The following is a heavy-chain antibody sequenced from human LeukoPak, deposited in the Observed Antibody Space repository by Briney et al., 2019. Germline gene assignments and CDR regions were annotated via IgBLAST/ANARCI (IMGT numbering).Heavy chain of an antibody. CDR2: MYISGST. Sequence: SETLSLTCTVSGVSITNYYWAWIRQPAGKGLEWIGRMYISGSTNYNPSLTSRVTISIDKTKNQFSLKLRSVTAADTAVYYCVRDYLVGAPLVSWGQGTLVTVSS. V-gene: IGHV4-4*07. CDR1: GVSITNYY. J-gene: IGHJ4*02. D-gene: IGHD1-26*01. CDR3: VRDYLVGAPLVS.